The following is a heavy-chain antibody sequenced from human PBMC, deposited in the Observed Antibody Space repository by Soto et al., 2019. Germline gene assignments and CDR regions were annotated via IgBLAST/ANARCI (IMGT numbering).Heavy chain of an antibody. J-gene: IGHJ4*02. V-gene: IGHV4-59*01. CDR1: GDSISSYY. D-gene: IGHD3-22*01. CDR3: ALRSMAVVPEY. Sequence: QVQLQESGPGLVKPSETLSLTCAVSGDSISSYYCMWIRQPPGKGLESIGYLYYGRSANYNPSLKSLVTLYVDTSTNRCSLTLSCMTVADTAVYYCALRSMAVVPEYWGQGTLVTVSS. CDR2: LYYGRSA.